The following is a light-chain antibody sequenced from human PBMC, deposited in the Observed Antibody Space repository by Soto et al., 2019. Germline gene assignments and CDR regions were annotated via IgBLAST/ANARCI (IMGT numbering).Light chain of an antibody. CDR2: DVS. CDR3: CSYAGSYIML. CDR1: SSDVGTYNY. V-gene: IGLV2-11*01. Sequence: QSVLTQPRSVSGSPKQSVTISCTGTSSDVGTYNYVSWFQQHPGKAPKLMISDVSKRPSGVPDRFSGSKSGNTASLTISGLQAEDEAEYYCCSYAGSYIMLCGGGTKLNVL. J-gene: IGLJ2*01.